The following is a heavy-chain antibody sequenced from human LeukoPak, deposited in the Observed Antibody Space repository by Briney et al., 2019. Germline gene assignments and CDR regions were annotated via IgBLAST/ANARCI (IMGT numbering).Heavy chain of an antibody. D-gene: IGHD4/OR15-4a*01. J-gene: IGHJ4*02. CDR2: INHSGST. Sequence: SETLSLTCAVYGGSFSGYYWSWIRQPPGKGLEWIGEINHSGSTNYNPSLKSRVTISVDKSKNQFSLKLSSVTAADTAVYYCARTGVYGGPYYFDYWGQGTLVTVSS. CDR1: GGSFSGYY. V-gene: IGHV4-34*01. CDR3: ARTGVYGGPYYFDY.